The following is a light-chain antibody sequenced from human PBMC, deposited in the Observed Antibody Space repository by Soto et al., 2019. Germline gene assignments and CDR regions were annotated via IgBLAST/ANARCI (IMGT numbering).Light chain of an antibody. J-gene: IGLJ2*01. CDR2: VNS. CDR1: SSNIGAGYD. CDR3: QYYNSSLSVV. V-gene: IGLV1-40*01. Sequence: QSVLTQPPSVSGAPGQRVTISCTGSSSNIGAGYDVHWYQQLPGTAPKLLIYVNSNRPSGVPDRFSGSKSGTSASLAITGLKVEDESDYYCQYYNSSLSVVFGGGTKVTVL.